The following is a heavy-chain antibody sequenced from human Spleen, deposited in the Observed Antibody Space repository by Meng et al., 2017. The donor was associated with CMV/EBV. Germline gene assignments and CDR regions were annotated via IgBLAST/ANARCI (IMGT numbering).Heavy chain of an antibody. CDR2: FDPEDGET. CDR3: ATDTTRYDSSGYPYAFDI. D-gene: IGHD3-22*01. J-gene: IGHJ3*02. Sequence: ASVKVSCKVSGYTLTELSRHWVRQAPGKGLEWMGGFDPEDGETIYSQKFQGRVTMTEDTSTDTAYMELSSLRSEDTAVYYCATDTTRYDSSGYPYAFDIWGQGTMVTVSS. CDR1: GYTLTELS. V-gene: IGHV1-24*01.